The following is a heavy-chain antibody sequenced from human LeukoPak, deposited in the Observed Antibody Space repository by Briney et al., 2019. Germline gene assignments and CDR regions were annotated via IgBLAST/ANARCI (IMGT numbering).Heavy chain of an antibody. CDR2: ICQSGST. D-gene: IGHD3-22*01. CDR1: GYSISNIRC. CDR3: AREPYYYDSSGWGPAREDY. Sequence: SETLSLTCTVSGYSISNIRCWGWIRQPPGKGLEWVGSICQSGSTYYSPSLKTRVVLSVDTSKNQFSLRLRSVTAADTAVYYCAREPYYYDSSGWGPAREDYWGQGALVTVSS. V-gene: IGHV4-38-2*02. J-gene: IGHJ4*02.